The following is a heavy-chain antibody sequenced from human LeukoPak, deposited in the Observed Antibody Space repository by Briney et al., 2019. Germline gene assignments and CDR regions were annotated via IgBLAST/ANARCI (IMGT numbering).Heavy chain of an antibody. CDR2: IYPGDSDT. Sequence: GESLKISCKGSGYSFTNYWIAWVRQMPGKGLEWMGIIYPGDSDTRYSPSFQGQVTISADKSDSTAYLQWSSLKASDTAMYYCAWSSGWQPYYFDYWGQGTLVTVSS. J-gene: IGHJ4*02. V-gene: IGHV5-51*01. D-gene: IGHD6-19*01. CDR3: AWSSGWQPYYFDY. CDR1: GYSFTNYW.